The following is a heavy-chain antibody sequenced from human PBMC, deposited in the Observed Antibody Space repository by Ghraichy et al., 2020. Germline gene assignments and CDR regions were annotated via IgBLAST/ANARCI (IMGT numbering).Heavy chain of an antibody. CDR2: INPNSGGT. CDR3: ARGEFIRYGSGYVGGPHY. J-gene: IGHJ4*02. CDR1: EYTFTDYY. D-gene: IGHD5-18*01. V-gene: IGHV1-2*02. Sequence: ASVKVSCKASEYTFTDYYIHWVRQAPGQGLEWMGWINPNSGGTYYAQKFQGRVTMTRDTSIGTAYMEVSRLTSDDTAVYYCARGEFIRYGSGYVGGPHYWGQGTLVTVSS.